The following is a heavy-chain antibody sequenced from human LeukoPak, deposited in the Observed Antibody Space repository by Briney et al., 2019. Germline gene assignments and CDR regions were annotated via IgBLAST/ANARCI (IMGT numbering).Heavy chain of an antibody. Sequence: KPSETLSLTCAVYGGSFSGYYWSWIRQPPGKGLEWIGEINHSGSTNYNPSLKSRVTISVDTSKNQFSLKLSSVTAADTAVYYCAREKQWLNWYFDLWGRGTLVTVSS. V-gene: IGHV4-34*01. CDR1: GGSFSGYY. D-gene: IGHD6-19*01. CDR2: INHSGST. CDR3: AREKQWLNWYFDL. J-gene: IGHJ2*01.